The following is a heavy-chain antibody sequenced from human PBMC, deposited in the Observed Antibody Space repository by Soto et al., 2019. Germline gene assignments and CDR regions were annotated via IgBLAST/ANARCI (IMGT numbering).Heavy chain of an antibody. V-gene: IGHV1-2*04. D-gene: IGHD3-22*01. Sequence: ASVKVSCKASGYTFTGYYMHWVRQAPGQGLEWMGWINPNSGGTNYAQKFQGWVTMTRDTSISTAYMELSRLRSDDTAVYYCARAPSTYYYDSSGYPGSSYYYVMDCWGQGTKVTVSS. J-gene: IGHJ6*02. CDR1: GYTFTGYY. CDR3: ARAPSTYYYDSSGYPGSSYYYVMDC. CDR2: INPNSGGT.